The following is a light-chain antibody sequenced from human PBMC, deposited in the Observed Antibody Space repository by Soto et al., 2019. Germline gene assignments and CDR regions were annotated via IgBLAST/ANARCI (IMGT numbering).Light chain of an antibody. CDR2: EAS. CDR3: QQRTDWVT. J-gene: IGKJ4*01. V-gene: IGKV3-11*01. CDR1: QSVSSY. Sequence: EIVLTQSPATLSLSPGERATLSCRASQSVSSYLAWYQQKPGQAPRLLIYEASNRATGIPARFSGSGSGTDFTLTISSLKPEDFAVYYCQQRTDWVTFGGGTKVEIK.